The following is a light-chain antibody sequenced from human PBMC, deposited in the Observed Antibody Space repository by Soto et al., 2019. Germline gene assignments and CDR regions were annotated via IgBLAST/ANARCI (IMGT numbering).Light chain of an antibody. V-gene: IGKV4-1*01. CDR3: QQYYGTPVT. J-gene: IGKJ1*01. Sequence: DIVMTQSPDSLAGSLGERATINCKSSQTVFYSSNNKNYLAWYQQKPGQPPKLLIYWASARDSGVPDRFSGSGSGTDFTLTISSLQAEDVAIYYCQQYYGTPVTFGQGTKVDIK. CDR2: WAS. CDR1: QTVFYSSNNKNY.